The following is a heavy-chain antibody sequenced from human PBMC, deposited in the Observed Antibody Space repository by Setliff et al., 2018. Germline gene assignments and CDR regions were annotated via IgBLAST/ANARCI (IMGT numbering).Heavy chain of an antibody. D-gene: IGHD6-13*01. Sequence: PGGSLRLSCAASGFTFSTYRMHWVRQAPGKGLEWVAVIWDDGVKKYHADSVRGRFTVSRDNARNSLYLQMNSLRGDDAAVYYCASDPSYASSLYYYLEVWGKGTTVTVSS. CDR2: IWDDGVKK. CDR1: GFTFSTYR. CDR3: ASDPSYASSLYYYLEV. V-gene: IGHV3-33*08. J-gene: IGHJ6*03.